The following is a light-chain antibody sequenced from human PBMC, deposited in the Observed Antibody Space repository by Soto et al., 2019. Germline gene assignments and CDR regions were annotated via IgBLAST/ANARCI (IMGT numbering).Light chain of an antibody. J-gene: IGKJ4*01. CDR3: QQYYSSPLT. Sequence: EIVLTQSPGTLSLSPGERATLSCRASQSVSSSHLAWYQQKPGQGPRLLIYGAASRATGIPDRFSGSGSGTDCTLTISRLEPEDFAVYYCQQYYSSPLTCGGGTKGDIK. CDR2: GAA. V-gene: IGKV3-20*01. CDR1: QSVSSSH.